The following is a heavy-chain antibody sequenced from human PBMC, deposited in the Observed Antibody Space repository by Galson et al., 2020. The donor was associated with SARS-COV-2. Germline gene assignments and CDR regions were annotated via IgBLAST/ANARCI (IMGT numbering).Heavy chain of an antibody. D-gene: IGHD2-2*02. CDR2: ISGTGGNT. Sequence: GESLKISCAASQFTFSDYAMCWVRQAPGKGMEWVSTISGTGGNTNYADSVKGRFTISRDNSKNTLYLQMSSLRVEDTAVYYCAKDREGWLQYTSGFDYWGQGTLVAVSS. V-gene: IGHV3-23*01. J-gene: IGHJ4*02. CDR1: QFTFSDYA. CDR3: AKDREGWLQYTSGFDY.